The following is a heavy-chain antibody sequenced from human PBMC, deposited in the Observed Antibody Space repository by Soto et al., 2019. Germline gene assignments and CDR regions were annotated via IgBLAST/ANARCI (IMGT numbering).Heavy chain of an antibody. J-gene: IGHJ4*02. V-gene: IGHV3-21*01. CDR3: ARARGNDWYSDY. CDR2: ITHSGTYV. Sequence: DVQLVESGGGLVRPGGSLRLSCTASGFTFSEYSMSWVRQAPGKGLEWVSSITHSGTYVYYSDSVKGRFTIARDSASNSLFMQMTSLRDEDTAVYLCARARGNDWYSDYWGQGTLVTVSS. CDR1: GFTFSEYS. D-gene: IGHD5-12*01.